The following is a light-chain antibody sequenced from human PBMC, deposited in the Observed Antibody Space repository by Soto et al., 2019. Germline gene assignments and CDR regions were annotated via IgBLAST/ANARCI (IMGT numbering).Light chain of an antibody. J-gene: IGLJ2*01. CDR1: TSNIGNNY. CDR2: DNN. CDR3: GTWDSSLSVVV. Sequence: QSVLTQPPSVSAAPGQKVTISCSGRTSNIGNNYVSRYQQLPGTAPKLLIYDNNKRPSGIPDRFSGSKSGTSATLGITGLQTGDEADYYCGTWDSSLSVVVFGGGTKVTVL. V-gene: IGLV1-51*01.